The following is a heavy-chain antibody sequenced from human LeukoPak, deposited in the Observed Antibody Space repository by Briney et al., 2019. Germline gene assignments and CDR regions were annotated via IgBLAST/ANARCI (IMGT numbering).Heavy chain of an antibody. D-gene: IGHD1-1*01. V-gene: IGHV3-21*04. J-gene: IGHJ5*02. CDR2: ISSSSSYI. Sequence: GGSLRLSCAASGFTFSSYSMNWVRQAPGKGLEWVSSISSSSSYIYYADSVKGRFTISRDNSKNTLYLQMNSLRAEDTAVYYCAKQTPTQRAWFDPWGQGTLVTVSS. CDR1: GFTFSSYS. CDR3: AKQTPTQRAWFDP.